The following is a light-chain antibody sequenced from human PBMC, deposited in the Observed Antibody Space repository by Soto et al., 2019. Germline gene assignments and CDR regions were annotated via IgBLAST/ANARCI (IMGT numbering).Light chain of an antibody. Sequence: DIRMTQSPSTLSASVGDRVTITCRASQSISSWLAWYQQKPGKAPKLLIYKASSLESGVPSRFSGSGSGTEFTLTISSLQPDDFATYYCQQYNSYRTWTFGQGTKVDIK. CDR1: QSISSW. V-gene: IGKV1-5*03. J-gene: IGKJ1*01. CDR3: QQYNSYRTWT. CDR2: KAS.